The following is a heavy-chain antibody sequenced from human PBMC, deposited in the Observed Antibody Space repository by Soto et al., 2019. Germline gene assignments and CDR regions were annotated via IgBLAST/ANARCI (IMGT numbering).Heavy chain of an antibody. Sequence: PSETLSLTCTVSGGSISSGGYYWSWIRQLPGKGLEWIGYIYYRGDTYYNPSLKSRLIMSVDTSDNQFSLKLTSVTAADTAVYYCARWRKTPLDNLDYWGQGNLVTVSS. J-gene: IGHJ4*02. CDR1: GGSISSGGYY. CDR3: ARWRKTPLDNLDY. V-gene: IGHV4-31*03. CDR2: IYYRGDT.